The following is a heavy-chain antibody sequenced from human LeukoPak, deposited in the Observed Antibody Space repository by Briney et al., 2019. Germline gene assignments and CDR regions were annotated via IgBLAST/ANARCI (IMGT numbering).Heavy chain of an antibody. Sequence: SCKVSGYTLTELSMHWVRQAPGKGLEWVAVISYDGINKYYADSVKGRFTISRDNSKNTLFLQMNSLRADDTAVYYCARAQDYYGSGSPLDWGQGTLVTVSS. CDR1: GYTLTELS. V-gene: IGHV3-30*04. CDR2: ISYDGINK. CDR3: ARAQDYYGSGSPLD. J-gene: IGHJ4*02. D-gene: IGHD3-10*01.